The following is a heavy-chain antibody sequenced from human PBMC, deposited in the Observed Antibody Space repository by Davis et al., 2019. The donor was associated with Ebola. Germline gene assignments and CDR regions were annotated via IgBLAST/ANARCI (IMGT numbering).Heavy chain of an antibody. CDR2: ISSDASNE. Sequence: GESLKISCEVSGFTFSSHSMHWVRQAPGKGLEWVAQISSDASNEKYADSVKGRFAVSRDNSRNTLYLRMNSLRPDDAGVYYCARDRESFGNPYYFDFWGPGTLVSVSS. D-gene: IGHD3-16*01. CDR3: ARDRESFGNPYYFDF. J-gene: IGHJ4*02. V-gene: IGHV3-30*09. CDR1: GFTFSSHS.